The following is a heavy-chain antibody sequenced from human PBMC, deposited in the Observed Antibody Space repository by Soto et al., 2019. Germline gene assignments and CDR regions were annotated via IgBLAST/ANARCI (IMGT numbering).Heavy chain of an antibody. CDR1: GVTFDNYA. Sequence: GASVKVSCKASGVTFDNYAVSWVRQAPVQGLEWMGGIIPMFETVNYAQRFQGRLTIAADESTSTAYMELTSLTSADTAIYFCARGLRTGNYGMDVWGKGTTVTVS. J-gene: IGHJ6*04. D-gene: IGHD2-15*01. CDR3: ARGLRTGNYGMDV. V-gene: IGHV1-69*13. CDR2: IIPMFETV.